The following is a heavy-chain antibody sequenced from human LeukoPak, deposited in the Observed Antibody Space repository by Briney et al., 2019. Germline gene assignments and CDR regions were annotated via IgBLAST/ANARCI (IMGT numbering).Heavy chain of an antibody. Sequence: GGSLRLSCAASGFTFSSYWMSWVRQAPGKGLEWVANIKQDGSEKYYVDSVKGRFTISRDNAKNSLYLQMNSLRAEDTAVYYCARLLNYDSSGTSAGYFQHWGQGTLVTVSS. CDR1: GFTFSSYW. J-gene: IGHJ1*01. CDR2: IKQDGSEK. CDR3: ARLLNYDSSGTSAGYFQH. D-gene: IGHD3-22*01. V-gene: IGHV3-7*01.